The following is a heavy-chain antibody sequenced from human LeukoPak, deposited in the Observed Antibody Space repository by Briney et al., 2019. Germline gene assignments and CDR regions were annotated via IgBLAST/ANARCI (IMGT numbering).Heavy chain of an antibody. CDR1: GGSISSYY. Sequence: SETLSLTCTVSGGSISSYYWSWIRQPPGKGLEWIGYIYYSGSTNYNPSLKSRVTISVDTSKNQFSLKLSSVTAADTAVYYCARDSNYYGSGSYYSRDAFDIWGQGTMVTVSS. V-gene: IGHV4-59*01. CDR3: ARDSNYYGSGSYYSRDAFDI. J-gene: IGHJ3*02. D-gene: IGHD3-10*01. CDR2: IYYSGST.